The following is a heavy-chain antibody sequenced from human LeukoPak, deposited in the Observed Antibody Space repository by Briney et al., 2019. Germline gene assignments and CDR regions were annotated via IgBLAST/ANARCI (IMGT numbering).Heavy chain of an antibody. Sequence: ASVKVSCKASGYTFTGYYMHWVRQAPGQGLEWMGWINPNSGGTNYAQKFQGRVTMTRDTSTSTVYMELSSLRSEDTALYYCARVRFCANTSCPDFDYWGQGTLVTVS. V-gene: IGHV1-2*02. CDR2: INPNSGGT. CDR3: ARVRFCANTSCPDFDY. D-gene: IGHD2-2*01. J-gene: IGHJ4*02. CDR1: GYTFTGYY.